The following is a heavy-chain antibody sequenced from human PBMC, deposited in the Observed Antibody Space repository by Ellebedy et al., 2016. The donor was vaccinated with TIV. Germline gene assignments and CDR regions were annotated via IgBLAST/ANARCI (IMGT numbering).Heavy chain of an antibody. J-gene: IGHJ3*02. Sequence: GESLKISCAASGFTFSSYAMHWVRQAPGKGLEYVSAISSNGGSTYYANSVKGRFTISRDNSKNTLYLQMGSLRAEDMAVYYCARDPQIWGGAFDIWGQGTMVTVSS. V-gene: IGHV3-64*01. CDR1: GFTFSSYA. CDR2: ISSNGGST. CDR3: ARDPQIWGGAFDI. D-gene: IGHD3-16*01.